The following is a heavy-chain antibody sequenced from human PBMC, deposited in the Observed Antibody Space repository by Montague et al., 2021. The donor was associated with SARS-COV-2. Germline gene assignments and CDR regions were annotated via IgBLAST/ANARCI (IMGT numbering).Heavy chain of an antibody. Sequence: SLRLSCAASGFIFSDYYMTWIRQAPGKGLEWVSHISGSGSKTYYADSVKRRFTISRDTANNSVYLQMNFLGAEDTAVYYCARDQGGYGTFDIWGQGTMVTVSS. CDR1: GFIFSDYY. J-gene: IGHJ3*02. D-gene: IGHD5-12*01. CDR3: ARDQGGYGTFDI. CDR2: ISGSGSKT. V-gene: IGHV3-11*01.